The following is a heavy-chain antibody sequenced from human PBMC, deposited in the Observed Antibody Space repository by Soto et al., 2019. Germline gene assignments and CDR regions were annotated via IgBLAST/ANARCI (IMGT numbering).Heavy chain of an antibody. CDR3: ARHRDSSIFYYYTMDV. D-gene: IGHD3-3*02. V-gene: IGHV5-10-1*03. CDR1: GYHFTSYW. Sequence: EVQLVQSGAEVKKPGESLRISCKGSGYHFTSYWITWVRQMPGKGLEWMGRIDPSDSYTNYNPSFEGHVTISADTSISTAYLQWSSLEASDTAMYYCARHRDSSIFYYYTMDVWGQGTTVPVSS. CDR2: IDPSDSYT. J-gene: IGHJ6*02.